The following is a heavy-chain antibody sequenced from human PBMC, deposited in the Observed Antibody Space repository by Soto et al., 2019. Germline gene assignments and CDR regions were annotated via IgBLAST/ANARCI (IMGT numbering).Heavy chain of an antibody. J-gene: IGHJ4*02. Sequence: QVQLVESGGGVVQPGRSLRLSCAASGFSFSTYGMHWVRQAPGKGLEWMALIYFAGSNKYYADSVKGRFTISRDNSKNTLYLQMSSLRAEDTAVYYCARVGGTVTSDYWGQGTLVTVSS. CDR3: ARVGGTVTSDY. D-gene: IGHD4-17*01. V-gene: IGHV3-33*01. CDR2: IYFAGSNK. CDR1: GFSFSTYG.